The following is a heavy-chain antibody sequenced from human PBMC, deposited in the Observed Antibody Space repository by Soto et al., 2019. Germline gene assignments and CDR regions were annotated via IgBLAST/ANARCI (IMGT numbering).Heavy chain of an antibody. CDR2: ISAYHGNT. D-gene: IGHD3-3*01. V-gene: IGHV1-18*04. CDR3: ARGGWRGYFFHVGNWCDP. CDR1: GYTFTRYG. Sequence: QVQLVQSGAEVKKPGASVKVSCKASGYTFTRYGISWVRQAPGQGLEWMGWISAYHGNTNYAQKLQGRVTMTTDTSTSTAYMDLRSLRSDDTAVYSCARGGWRGYFFHVGNWCDPWGQGTLVTVSS. J-gene: IGHJ5*02.